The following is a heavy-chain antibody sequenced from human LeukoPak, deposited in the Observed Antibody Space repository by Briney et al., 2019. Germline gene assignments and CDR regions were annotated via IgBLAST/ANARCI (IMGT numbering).Heavy chain of an antibody. D-gene: IGHD3-10*01. J-gene: IGHJ4*02. Sequence: PGGSLRLSCAASGFTLSSYSMNWVRQAPGKGLEWVSSISSSSSYIYYADSVKGRFTISRDNAKNSLYLQMYSLRAEDTALYYCARDLWFGELSQYFDYWGQGTLVTVSS. V-gene: IGHV3-21*04. CDR2: ISSSSSYI. CDR3: ARDLWFGELSQYFDY. CDR1: GFTLSSYS.